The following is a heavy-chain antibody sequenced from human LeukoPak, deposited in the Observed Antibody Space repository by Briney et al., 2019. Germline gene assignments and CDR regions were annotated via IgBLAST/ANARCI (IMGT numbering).Heavy chain of an antibody. J-gene: IGHJ4*02. CDR3: ARGGANYYDSSGYPD. CDR1: GYTFTGYY. CDR2: INPNSGGT. V-gene: IGHV1-2*02. D-gene: IGHD3-22*01. Sequence: ASVKVSCKASGYTFTGYYMHWVRQTPGQGLEWMGWINPNSGGTNYAQKFQGRVTMTRDTSISTAYMELSRLRSDDTAVYYCARGGANYYDSSGYPDWGQGTLVTVSS.